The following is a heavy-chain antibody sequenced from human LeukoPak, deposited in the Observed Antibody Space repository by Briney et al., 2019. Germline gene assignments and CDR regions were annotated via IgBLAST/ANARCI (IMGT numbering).Heavy chain of an antibody. J-gene: IGHJ4*02. V-gene: IGHV4-31*03. CDR3: ARGHTIAVELDY. Sequence: PSETLSLTCTVSGGSISSGGYYWSWIRQHPGKGLEWIGYIYYSGSTYYNPSLKSRVTISVDTSKNQFSLKLSSVTAADTAVYYCARGHTIAVELDYWGQGTLVTVSS. CDR2: IYYSGST. D-gene: IGHD6-19*01. CDR1: GGSISSGGYY.